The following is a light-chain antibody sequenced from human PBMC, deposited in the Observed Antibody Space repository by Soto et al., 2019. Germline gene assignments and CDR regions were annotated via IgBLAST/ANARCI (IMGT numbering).Light chain of an antibody. CDR3: SSYTSSSTVV. V-gene: IGLV2-14*01. Sequence: QSALTQPASVSGSPGQSITISCTGTSSDVGGYNYVSWYQQHPGKAPKLMIYDVSNRPSGVSNRFSGAKSGNTASLTSSGIQAEDEADYYCSSYTSSSTVVFGGGTQLTVL. CDR2: DVS. J-gene: IGLJ2*01. CDR1: SSDVGGYNY.